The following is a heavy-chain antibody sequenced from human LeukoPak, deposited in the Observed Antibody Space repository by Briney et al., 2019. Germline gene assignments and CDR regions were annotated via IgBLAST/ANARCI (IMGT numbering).Heavy chain of an antibody. D-gene: IGHD3-10*01. V-gene: IGHV3-7*01. CDR3: AREHYYGSGSYYNPLGY. Sequence: PGGSLSLSCAASGFTFSSYWMSWVRQAPGKGQDWVANIKQDGSEKYYVDSVKGRFTISRDNAKNSLYLQMNSLRAEDTAVYYCAREHYYGSGSYYNPLGYWGQGTLVTVSS. J-gene: IGHJ4*02. CDR1: GFTFSSYW. CDR2: IKQDGSEK.